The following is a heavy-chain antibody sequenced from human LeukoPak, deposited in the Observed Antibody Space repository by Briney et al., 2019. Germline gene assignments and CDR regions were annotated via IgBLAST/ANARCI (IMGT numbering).Heavy chain of an antibody. D-gene: IGHD3-10*01. Sequence: SETLSLTCGVYNGSFSSYYWSWIRQPPGKGLEWIGEINHSGSTHYNPSLKSRVTISVDTSKKEFSLKVRSVTAADTAVYYCARGGYYGSGNDFRFDPWGQGTLVTVSS. CDR1: NGSFSSYY. V-gene: IGHV4-34*01. CDR2: INHSGST. J-gene: IGHJ5*02. CDR3: ARGGYYGSGNDFRFDP.